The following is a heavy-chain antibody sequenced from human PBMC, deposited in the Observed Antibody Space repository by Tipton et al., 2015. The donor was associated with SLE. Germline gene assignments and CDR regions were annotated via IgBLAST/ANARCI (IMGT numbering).Heavy chain of an antibody. Sequence: TLSLTCTVSGGPISGFYWSWIRQPPGKGLEWLGYIYYTESTHYNPSLQSRLSISLDTSKNQFSLKLISVTAADTALYYCARTRGERFLQYVDNWGQGTLVTVSS. CDR1: GGPISGFY. CDR3: ARTRGERFLQYVDN. CDR2: IYYTEST. D-gene: IGHD5-24*01. J-gene: IGHJ4*02. V-gene: IGHV4-59*01.